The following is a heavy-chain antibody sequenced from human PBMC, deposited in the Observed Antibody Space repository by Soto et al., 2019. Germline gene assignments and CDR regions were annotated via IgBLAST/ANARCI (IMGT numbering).Heavy chain of an antibody. CDR3: AKGLTPDPRDMVFDY. J-gene: IGHJ4*02. CDR1: GLHCTSYG. CDR2: FSGLDSNT. Sequence: PGGSMRLCCATSGLHCTSYGRSWIRPTPGKGLEWVSGFSGLDSNTYYADSVKGRFTISGDTSKNTLFLLMYSLRAEERAVYYCAKGLTPDPRDMVFDYWGRGTPVTVS. V-gene: IGHV3-23*01. D-gene: IGHD2-8*01.